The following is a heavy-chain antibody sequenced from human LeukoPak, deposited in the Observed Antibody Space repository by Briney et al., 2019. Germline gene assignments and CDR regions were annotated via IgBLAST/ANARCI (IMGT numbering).Heavy chain of an antibody. CDR3: ARDRYNYGRTDWFDP. CDR2: ISVYNGNT. J-gene: IGHJ5*02. CDR1: GYTFISYG. Sequence: ASVKVSCKASGYTFISYGISWVRQAPGQGLEWMGWISVYNGNTNNAQKFQGRVTMTTDTSTSTAYMELRSLRSDDTAVYYCARDRYNYGRTDWFDPRGQGTLVIVSS. V-gene: IGHV1-18*01. D-gene: IGHD5-18*01.